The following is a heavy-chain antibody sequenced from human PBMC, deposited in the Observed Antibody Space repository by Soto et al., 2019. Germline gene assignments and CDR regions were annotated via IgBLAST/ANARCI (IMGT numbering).Heavy chain of an antibody. CDR3: ATPNYYDSSGYTWGFDP. J-gene: IGHJ5*02. Sequence: ASVKVSCKVSGYTLTELSMHWVRQAPGKGLEWMGGFDPEDGETIYAQKFQGRVTMTEDTSTDTAYMELSSLRSEDTAVYYCATPNYYDSSGYTWGFDPWGQGTLVTVSS. V-gene: IGHV1-24*01. CDR1: GYTLTELS. CDR2: FDPEDGET. D-gene: IGHD3-22*01.